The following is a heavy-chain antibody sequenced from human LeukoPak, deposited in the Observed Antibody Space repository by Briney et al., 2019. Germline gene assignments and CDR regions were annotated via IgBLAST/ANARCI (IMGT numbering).Heavy chain of an antibody. J-gene: IGHJ4*02. CDR1: GGTFSSYA. V-gene: IGHV1-69*04. Sequence: ASVKVSCKASGGTFSSYAISWVRQAPGQGLEWMGRIIPIFGIANYAQKFQGRVTITADKSTSTAYMELSSLRSEDTAVYYCASVAVAGGNYFDYWGQGTLVTVSS. CDR2: IIPIFGIA. CDR3: ASVAVAGGNYFDY. D-gene: IGHD6-19*01.